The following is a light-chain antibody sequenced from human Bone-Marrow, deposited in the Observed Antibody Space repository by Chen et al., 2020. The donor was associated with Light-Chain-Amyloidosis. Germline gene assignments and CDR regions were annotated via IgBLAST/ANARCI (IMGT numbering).Light chain of an antibody. CDR3: QQYYTSPPT. CDR1: QSVLYSSNNKNY. CDR2: WAS. Sequence: DIVMTQSPDSLTVSLGERATINCKSSQSVLYSSNNKNYLAWYQQRPGQPPKLLIYWASIRESGVPDRFSGSESGTDFTLTISSLQAEDVAVYYCQQYYTSPPTFGPGIRVGV. J-gene: IGKJ3*01. V-gene: IGKV4-1*01.